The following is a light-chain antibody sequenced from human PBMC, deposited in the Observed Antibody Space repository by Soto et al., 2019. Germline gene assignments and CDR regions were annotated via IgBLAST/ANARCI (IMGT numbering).Light chain of an antibody. CDR3: SSYTSNNVWV. V-gene: IGLV2-14*01. J-gene: IGLJ3*02. CDR1: NSDVGGYNY. CDR2: EVT. Sequence: QSVLTQPASVSGSPGQSITISCTGTNSDVGGYNYVSWYQQHPGKAPKLMIYEVTNRPSGVSNRFSGSKSGNTASLTISGLQAEDEADYYCSSYTSNNVWVFGGGTKLTVL.